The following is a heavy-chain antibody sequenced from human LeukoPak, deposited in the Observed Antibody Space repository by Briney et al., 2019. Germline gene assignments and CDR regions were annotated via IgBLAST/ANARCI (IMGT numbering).Heavy chain of an antibody. D-gene: IGHD4-17*01. CDR1: GYTFTSYG. CDR2: ISAYNGNT. V-gene: IGHV1-18*01. Sequence: ASVKVSCKASGYTFTSYGISWVRQAPGQGLEWMGWISAYNGNTNYAQKLQGRVTMTTDTSTSTAYMELRSLRSDDTAVYYCARHKASTYGDYPITDYWGQGTLVTVSS. J-gene: IGHJ4*02. CDR3: ARHKASTYGDYPITDY.